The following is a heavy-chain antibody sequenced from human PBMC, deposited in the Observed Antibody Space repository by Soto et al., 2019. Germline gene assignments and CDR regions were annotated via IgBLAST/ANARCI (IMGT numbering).Heavy chain of an antibody. V-gene: IGHV4-4*07. CDR1: GVAISTYY. J-gene: IGHJ5*02. CDR3: ARGQRFSDWFDP. D-gene: IGHD3-3*01. CDR2: IYSSGST. Sequence: SDTLSLTCPVSGVAISTYYWTWIRQTAGKGLEWIGRIYSSGSTKYNPALQSRVTMSLDTSNNQFSLRLTSVTAADTAVYYCARGQRFSDWFDPWGQGTLVTVS.